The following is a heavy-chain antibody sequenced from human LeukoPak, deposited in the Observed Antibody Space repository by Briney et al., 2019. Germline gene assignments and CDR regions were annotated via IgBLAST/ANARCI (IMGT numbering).Heavy chain of an antibody. CDR3: ARDLSVSGRYFDWNDAFDI. D-gene: IGHD3-9*01. Sequence: SVKVSCKASGGTFSSYAISWVRQAPGQGLEWMGGIIPIFGTANYAQKFQGRVTIIADESTSTAYMELSSLRSEDTAVYYCARDLSVSGRYFDWNDAFDIWGQGTMVTVSS. CDR2: IIPIFGTA. CDR1: GGTFSSYA. J-gene: IGHJ3*02. V-gene: IGHV1-69*13.